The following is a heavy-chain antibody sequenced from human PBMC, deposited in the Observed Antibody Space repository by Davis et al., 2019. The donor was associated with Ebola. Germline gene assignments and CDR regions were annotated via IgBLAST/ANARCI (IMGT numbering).Heavy chain of an antibody. D-gene: IGHD1-26*01. J-gene: IGHJ5*02. CDR1: GYTFTGYY. V-gene: IGHV1-2*06. CDR2: INPNFGGK. Sequence: ASVKVSCKASGYTFTGYYIHWVRQAPGQGLEWMGRINPNFGGKIYAQKFQDRVTLTIDTSINTAYMELDRLRSDDTAVYYCARGHTYGRWDDWFDPWGQGTLVTVSS. CDR3: ARGHTYGRWDDWFDP.